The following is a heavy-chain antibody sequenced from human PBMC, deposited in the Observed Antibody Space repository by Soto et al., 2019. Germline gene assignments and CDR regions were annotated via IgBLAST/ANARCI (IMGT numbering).Heavy chain of an antibody. V-gene: IGHV3-11*01. CDR1: GFSFSDCN. D-gene: IGHD6-13*01. J-gene: IGHJ4*02. Sequence: GGSLRLSCAASGFSFSDCNMNWVRQAPGRGLEWVSFISSGGDVIRYADSVRGRFTISRDNAKKSLYLQMSSLGAEDTAVYYCARGLGSSWFFLWGQGTLVTVSS. CDR2: ISSGGDVI. CDR3: ARGLGSSWFFL.